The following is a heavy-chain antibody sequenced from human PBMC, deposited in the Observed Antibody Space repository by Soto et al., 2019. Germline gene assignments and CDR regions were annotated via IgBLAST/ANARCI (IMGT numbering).Heavy chain of an antibody. CDR1: NGSLNFYY. CDR2: IYYRGTT. Sequence: SETLSLTCNVSNGSLNFYYWSWIRQPPGKELEWIGNIYYRGTTNYNPSLTSRVTISVDKSKNHFSLKLTSVTAADTAVYYCAARHFWSGPWTHTRLDYWGQGTLVTVSS. V-gene: IGHV4-59*12. CDR3: AARHFWSGPWTHTRLDY. J-gene: IGHJ4*02. D-gene: IGHD3-3*02.